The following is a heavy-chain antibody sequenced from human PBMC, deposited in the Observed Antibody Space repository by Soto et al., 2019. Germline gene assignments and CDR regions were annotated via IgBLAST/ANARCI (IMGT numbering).Heavy chain of an antibody. Sequence: GGSLRLSCAASGFTFSSYDMHWVRQATGKGLEWVSAIGTAGDTYYPGSVKGRFTISRENAKNSLYLQMNSLRAGDTAVYYCARGLTGYYMDYWGQGTLVTVSS. D-gene: IGHD3-9*01. J-gene: IGHJ4*02. CDR2: IGTAGDT. CDR3: ARGLTGYYMDY. CDR1: GFTFSSYD. V-gene: IGHV3-13*01.